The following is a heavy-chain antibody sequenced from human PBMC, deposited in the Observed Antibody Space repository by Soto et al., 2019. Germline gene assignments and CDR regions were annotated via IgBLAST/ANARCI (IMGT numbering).Heavy chain of an antibody. V-gene: IGHV1-69*08. CDR1: GGTFSSYT. D-gene: IGHD3-3*01. CDR2: IIPSLGIA. J-gene: IGHJ5*02. Sequence: QVQLVQSGAEVKKPGSSVKVSCKASGGTFSSYTISWVRQAPGQGLEWMGRIIPSLGIANYAQKFQGRVTITADKSTSTAYMELSSLRSEDTAVYYCARDTTITIFGVVTAGGNWFDPWGQGTLVTVSS. CDR3: ARDTTITIFGVVTAGGNWFDP.